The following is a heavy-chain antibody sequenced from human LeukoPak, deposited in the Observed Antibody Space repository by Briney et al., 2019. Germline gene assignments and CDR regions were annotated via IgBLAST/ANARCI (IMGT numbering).Heavy chain of an antibody. Sequence: SETLSLTCTVSGVSISSSNSYWGWIRQPPGKGLEWIGYIYYSGSTNYNPSLKSRVTISVDTSKNQFSLKLSSVTAADTAVYYCASDHGFSTRFDYWGQGTLVTVSS. V-gene: IGHV4-61*05. CDR2: IYYSGST. J-gene: IGHJ4*02. CDR3: ASDHGFSTRFDY. CDR1: GVSISSSNSY.